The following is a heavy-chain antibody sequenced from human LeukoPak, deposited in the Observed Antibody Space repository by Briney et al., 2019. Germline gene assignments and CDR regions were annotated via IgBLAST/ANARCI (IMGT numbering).Heavy chain of an antibody. CDR2: MNPNSGNT. J-gene: IGHJ4*02. CDR1: GYTFTSYD. CDR3: ARLGIQLWNANDY. Sequence: ASVKVSCKASGYTFTSYDINWVRQATGQGLEWMGWMNPNSGNTGYAQKFQGRVTMTRNTSISTAYMELSSLKSEDTAVYYCARLGIQLWNANDYWGQGTLVTVSS. V-gene: IGHV1-8*01. D-gene: IGHD5-18*01.